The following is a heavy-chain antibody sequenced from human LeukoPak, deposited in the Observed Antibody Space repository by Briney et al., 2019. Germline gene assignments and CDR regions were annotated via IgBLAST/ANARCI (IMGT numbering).Heavy chain of an antibody. D-gene: IGHD6-6*01. J-gene: IGHJ5*02. V-gene: IGHV3-21*01. CDR3: ASQLAPRTGWFDP. CDR1: GFTFSSYS. Sequence: GGSLRLSCAASGFTFSSYSMNWVRQAPGKGLEWVSSISSSSSYIYYADSVKGRFTISRDNAKNSLYLQMNSLRAEDTAVYYCASQLAPRTGWFDPWGQGTLVTVSP. CDR2: ISSSSSYI.